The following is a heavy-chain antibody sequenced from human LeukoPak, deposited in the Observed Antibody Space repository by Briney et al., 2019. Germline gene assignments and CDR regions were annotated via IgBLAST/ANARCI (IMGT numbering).Heavy chain of an antibody. CDR2: INPNSGGT. D-gene: IGHD1-7*01. J-gene: IGHJ5*02. V-gene: IGHV1-2*02. Sequence: ASVKDSCKASGYTFTGYYMHWVRQAPGQGLEWMGWINPNSGGTNYAQKFQGRVTMTRDTSISTAYMELSRLRSDDTAVYYCARDLTSDITGTTVGFDPWGQGTLVTVSS. CDR1: GYTFTGYY. CDR3: ARDLTSDITGTTVGFDP.